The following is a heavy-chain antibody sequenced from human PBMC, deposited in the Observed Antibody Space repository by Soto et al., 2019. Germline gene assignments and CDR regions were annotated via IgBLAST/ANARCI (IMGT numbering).Heavy chain of an antibody. J-gene: IGHJ5*02. CDR2: IIPILGIA. V-gene: IGHV1-69*08. Sequence: QVQLVQSGAEVKKPGSSVKVSCKASGGTFSSYTISWVRQAPGQGLEWMGRIIPILGIANYAQKFQGRVTXXAXKXXSTAYMELSSLRSEDTAVYYCARDKVDPPLSWFDPWGQGTLVTVSS. CDR1: GGTFSSYT. CDR3: ARDKVDPPLSWFDP.